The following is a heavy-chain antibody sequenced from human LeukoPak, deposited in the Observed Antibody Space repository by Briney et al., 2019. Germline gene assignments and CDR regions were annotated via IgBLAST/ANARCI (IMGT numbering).Heavy chain of an antibody. CDR3: ARIFSRRGYSYGPDY. Sequence: ASVKVSCKASGYTFTSYGISWVRQAPGQGLEWMGWISAYNGNTNYAQKLQGRVTMTTDTSTSTAHMELRSLRSDDTAVYYCARIFSRRGYSYGPDYWGQGTLVTVSS. CDR2: ISAYNGNT. CDR1: GYTFTSYG. D-gene: IGHD5-18*01. V-gene: IGHV1-18*01. J-gene: IGHJ4*02.